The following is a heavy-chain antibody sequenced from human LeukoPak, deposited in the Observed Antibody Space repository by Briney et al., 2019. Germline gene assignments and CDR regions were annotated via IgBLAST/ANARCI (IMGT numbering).Heavy chain of an antibody. J-gene: IGHJ5*02. CDR3: ASGLWFGELYLDP. Sequence: ASVKVSCKASGYTFTSYYMHWVRQAPGQGLEWMGIINPSGSSTSYAQKFQGRVTMTRDTSTSTVYMELSSLRSEDTAVYYCASGLWFGELYLDPWGQGTLVTVSS. D-gene: IGHD3-10*01. V-gene: IGHV1-46*01. CDR1: GYTFTSYY. CDR2: INPSGSST.